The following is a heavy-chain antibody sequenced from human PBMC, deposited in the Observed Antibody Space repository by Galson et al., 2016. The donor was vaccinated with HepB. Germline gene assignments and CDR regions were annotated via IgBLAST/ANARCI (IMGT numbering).Heavy chain of an antibody. CDR1: GDPISPHF. CDR3: ASGFGYHAFDF. Sequence: ETLSLTCTVSGDPISPHFWSWMRQPPGKGLEWIGYISYRGNTNYSASLTSRVTLSLDTSDKQFPLKLNSVTAADTAVYYCASGFGYHAFDFWGQGTTVTVSS. CDR2: ISYRGNT. J-gene: IGHJ3*01. V-gene: IGHV4-59*11. D-gene: IGHD5-18*01.